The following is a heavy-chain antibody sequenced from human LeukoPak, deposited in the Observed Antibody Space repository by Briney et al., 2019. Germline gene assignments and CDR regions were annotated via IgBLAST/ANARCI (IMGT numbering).Heavy chain of an antibody. CDR2: ISSSGSTI. J-gene: IGHJ6*03. Sequence: GGSLRLSCAASGFTFSDYYMSWIRQAPGKGLEWVSYISSSGSTIYYADSVKGRFTISRDNAKNSLYLQMNSLRAEDTAVYYCARDKPRYCSRTSCYLNYYYYYMDVWGKGTTVTISS. CDR3: ARDKPRYCSRTSCYLNYYYYYMDV. D-gene: IGHD2-2*01. CDR1: GFTFSDYY. V-gene: IGHV3-11*04.